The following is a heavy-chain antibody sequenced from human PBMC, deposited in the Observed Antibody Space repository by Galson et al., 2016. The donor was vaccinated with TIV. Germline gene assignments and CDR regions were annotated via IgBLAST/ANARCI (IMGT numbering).Heavy chain of an antibody. CDR3: AKEGYSYRLS. Sequence: TLSLTCTVSGGSVSGGSYYWSWIRQPAGKGLEWIGRVYPSGNTNYSPSLKSRVTMSLDTSKNQFSLNLMSVTAADTAVYYCAKEGYSYRLSWGQGILVTVSS. V-gene: IGHV4-61*02. CDR1: GGSVSGGSYY. D-gene: IGHD5-18*01. J-gene: IGHJ4*02. CDR2: VYPSGNT.